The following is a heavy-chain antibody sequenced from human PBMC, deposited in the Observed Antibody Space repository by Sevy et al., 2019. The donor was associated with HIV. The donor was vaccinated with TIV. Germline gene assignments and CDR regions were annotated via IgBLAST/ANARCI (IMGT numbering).Heavy chain of an antibody. CDR1: GYTFTSYG. J-gene: IGHJ6*02. V-gene: IGHV1-18*01. Sequence: ASVKVSCKASGYTFTSYGISWVRQAPGQGLEWMGWISAYNGNTNYALKLQGRVTMTTDTSTSTAYMELRSLRSDDTAVYYCARDQTVLRFLQWSQSGMDVWGHGTTVTVSS. CDR3: ARDQTVLRFLQWSQSGMDV. D-gene: IGHD3-3*01. CDR2: ISAYNGNT.